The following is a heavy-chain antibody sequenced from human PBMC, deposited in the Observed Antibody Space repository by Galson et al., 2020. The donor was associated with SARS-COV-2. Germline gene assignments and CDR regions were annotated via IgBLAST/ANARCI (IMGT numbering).Heavy chain of an antibody. CDR3: ARDGGLEYQLLKYYYYYMDV. CDR2: IIPILGIA. V-gene: IGHV1-69*10. D-gene: IGHD2-2*01. CDR1: GGTFSSYA. Sequence: SVKVSCKASGGTFSSYAISWVRQAPGQGLEWMGGIIPILGIANYAQKFQGRVTITADKSTSTAYMELSSLRSEDTAVYYCARDGGLEYQLLKYYYYYMDVWGKGTTVTVSS. J-gene: IGHJ6*03.